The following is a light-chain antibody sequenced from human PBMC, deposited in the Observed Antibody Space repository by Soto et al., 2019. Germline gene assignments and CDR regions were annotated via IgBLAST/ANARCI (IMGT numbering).Light chain of an antibody. CDR3: QQTYATPST. V-gene: IGKV1-39*01. CDR2: AAS. Sequence: DIQLTQSPSSLSASVGDRVTITCRASHSISNYVNWYQYRPGKAPNLLIYAASSLQSGVPSRFTGSESGTDFTLTITSLQPEDSATYYCQQTYATPSTFGQGTRLEIK. CDR1: HSISNY. J-gene: IGKJ5*01.